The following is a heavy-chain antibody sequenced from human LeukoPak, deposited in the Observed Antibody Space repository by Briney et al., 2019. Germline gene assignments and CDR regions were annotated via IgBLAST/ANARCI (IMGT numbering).Heavy chain of an antibody. CDR1: GGTFSSYA. CDR3: ARGPITTRSHFDY. V-gene: IGHV1-69*13. J-gene: IGHJ4*02. CDR2: IIPIFATA. D-gene: IGHD3-22*01. Sequence: ASVKVSCKASGGTFSSYAISWVRQAPGQGLEWMGGIIPIFATANYAQRFQGRVTITADESTSTAYMELSSLRSEDTAVYYCARGPITTRSHFDYWGQGTLVTVSS.